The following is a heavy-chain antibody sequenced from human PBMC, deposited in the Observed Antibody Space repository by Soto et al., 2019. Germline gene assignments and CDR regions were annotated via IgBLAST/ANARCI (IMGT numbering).Heavy chain of an antibody. J-gene: IGHJ4*02. CDR2: IKQDGSEI. D-gene: IGHD3-10*01. CDR3: VRSSGWTGDF. CDR1: GFTFRNYN. V-gene: IGHV3-7*04. Sequence: GGSLRLSCAASGFTFRNYNMNWVRHVPGKGLEWVANIKQDGSEIHYVDSVKGRFTISRDNAKNSLYLQMNSLRVEDTAVYHCVRSSGWTGDFWGQGTLVTVSS.